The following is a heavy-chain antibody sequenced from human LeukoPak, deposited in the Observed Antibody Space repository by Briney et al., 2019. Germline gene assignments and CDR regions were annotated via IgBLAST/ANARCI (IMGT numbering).Heavy chain of an antibody. J-gene: IGHJ6*03. Sequence: QPGRSLRLSCAASGFTFDEHAMHWVRQAPGKGLEWVSGISWNSGSIAYADSVKGRFTISRDNAKNLLFLQMSSLRAADTALYYCVKGHCSSSSCFPNYYYYMDVWGTGTTVTVSS. V-gene: IGHV3-9*01. CDR2: ISWNSGSI. D-gene: IGHD2-15*01. CDR3: VKGHCSSSSCFPNYYYYMDV. CDR1: GFTFDEHA.